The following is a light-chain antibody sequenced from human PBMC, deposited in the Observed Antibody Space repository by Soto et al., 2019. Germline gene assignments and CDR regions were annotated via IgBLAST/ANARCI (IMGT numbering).Light chain of an antibody. CDR1: QNVLNW. V-gene: IGKV1-5*01. CDR3: QQYNTYWT. CDR2: DAS. Sequence: DIQMTQSPSTLSASVGDRVTSTCRASQNVLNWLAWYQQKPGKAPKLLIFDASTLATGVPSRFSGSGSGTEFSLTISSLQPDDPATYYCQQYNTYWTFGQGTKVEVK. J-gene: IGKJ1*01.